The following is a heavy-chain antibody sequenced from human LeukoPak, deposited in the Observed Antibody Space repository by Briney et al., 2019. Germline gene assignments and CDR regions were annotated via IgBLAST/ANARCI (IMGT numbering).Heavy chain of an antibody. J-gene: IGHJ4*02. D-gene: IGHD6-13*01. CDR3: ARGVTIAAAVEFDY. CDR1: GGSISSYY. CDR2: IYYSGST. V-gene: IGHV4-59*01. Sequence: SETLSLTCTVSGGSISSYYWSWIRQPPGQGLEWIGYIYYSGSTNHNPSLTRRVTISVDTSKNQFSLKLSSVTAADTAVYYCARGVTIAAAVEFDYWGQGTLVTVSS.